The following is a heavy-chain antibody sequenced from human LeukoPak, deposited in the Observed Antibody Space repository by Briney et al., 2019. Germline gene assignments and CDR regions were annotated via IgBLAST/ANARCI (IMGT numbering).Heavy chain of an antibody. CDR2: ISSSSSTI. CDR1: GFTFSSYS. CDR3: ARAAREVRGAKWFDP. J-gene: IGHJ5*02. Sequence: GGSLRLSCAASGFTFSSYSMNWVRQAPGKGLEWVSYISSSSSTIYYADSVKGRFTISRDNAKNSLYLQMNSLRDEDTAVYYCARAAREVRGAKWFDPWGQGTLVTVSS. V-gene: IGHV3-48*02. D-gene: IGHD6-6*01.